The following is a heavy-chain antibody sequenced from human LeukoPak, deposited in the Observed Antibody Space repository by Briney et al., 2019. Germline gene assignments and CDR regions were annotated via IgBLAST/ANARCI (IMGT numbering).Heavy chain of an antibody. D-gene: IGHD1-26*01. CDR1: GFSLDDYA. Sequence: GGSLRLSCAASGFSLDDYAMRWVRQTPGKGLEWVSGISWNSDTIGYADSVKGRFTISRDNAKNSLYLQMNSLRGEDTALYYCAKDISGTYLAALDYWGQGTLVTVSS. J-gene: IGHJ4*02. CDR3: AKDISGTYLAALDY. V-gene: IGHV3-9*01. CDR2: ISWNSDTI.